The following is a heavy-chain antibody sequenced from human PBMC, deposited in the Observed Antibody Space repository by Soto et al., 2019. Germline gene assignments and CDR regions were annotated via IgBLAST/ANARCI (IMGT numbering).Heavy chain of an antibody. D-gene: IGHD3-9*01. CDR2: INAGNGNT. V-gene: IGHV1-3*01. J-gene: IGHJ6*02. CDR3: ARNYFDWTQYYYGMDV. CDR1: GYTFTSYA. Sequence: ASVKVSCQASGYTFTSYAMHWVRQAPGQRLGWMGWINAGNGNTKYSQKFQGRVTITRDTSASTAYMELSSLRSEDTAVYYCARNYFDWTQYYYGMDVWGQGTTVTVSS.